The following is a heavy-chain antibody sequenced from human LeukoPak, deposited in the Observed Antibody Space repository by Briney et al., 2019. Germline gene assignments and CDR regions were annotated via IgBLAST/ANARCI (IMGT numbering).Heavy chain of an antibody. Sequence: GGSLRLSCAASGXSFSNSAMHWVRQAPGKGLEWVAVISFDGTNKYYADSVKGRFTISRDNSKNMLYLQMDSLRVEDTAVYHCAREEYGGVYFDYWGQGTLVTVSS. CDR3: AREEYGGVYFDY. D-gene: IGHD4-23*01. CDR1: GXSFSNSA. J-gene: IGHJ4*02. CDR2: ISFDGTNK. V-gene: IGHV3-30-3*01.